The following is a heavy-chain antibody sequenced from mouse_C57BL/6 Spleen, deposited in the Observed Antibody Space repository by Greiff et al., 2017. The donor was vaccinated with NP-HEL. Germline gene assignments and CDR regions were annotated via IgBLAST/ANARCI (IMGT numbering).Heavy chain of an antibody. CDR1: GYTFTDHT. J-gene: IGHJ4*01. D-gene: IGHD2-4*01. V-gene: IGHV1-78*01. Sequence: QVQLQQSDAELVKPGASVKISCKVSGYTFTDHTIHWMKQRPEQGLEWIGYISPRDGSTKYNEKFKGKATLPADNSSSTAYMQLNSLTSEDSAVYFCARDDYDGYYVMGYWGQGTSVTVSS. CDR2: ISPRDGST. CDR3: ARDDYDGYYVMGY.